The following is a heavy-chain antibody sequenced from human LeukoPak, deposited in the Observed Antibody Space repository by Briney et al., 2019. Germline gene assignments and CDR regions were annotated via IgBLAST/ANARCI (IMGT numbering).Heavy chain of an antibody. V-gene: IGHV3-23*01. CDR2: VTGSGGDT. CDR1: GFTFSNYA. D-gene: IGHD3-3*01. Sequence: PGGSLRLSCAASGFTFSNYAMSWVRQTPGKGLECVSVVTGSGGDTSYTGSVNGRFTISRDNAKNTLYLEMNSLRAEDTAVFFCASGRWSDYLDYWGQGTLVTVSS. J-gene: IGHJ4*02. CDR3: ASGRWSDYLDY.